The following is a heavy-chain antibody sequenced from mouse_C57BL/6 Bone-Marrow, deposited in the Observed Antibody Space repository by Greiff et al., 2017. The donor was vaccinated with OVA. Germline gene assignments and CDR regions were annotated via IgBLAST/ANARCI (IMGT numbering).Heavy chain of an antibody. CDR3: ARSLYGSSHWYFDV. J-gene: IGHJ1*03. Sequence: QVQLQESGAELVRPGTSVKMSCKASGYPFTNYWIGWAKQRTGHGLEWIGDIYPGGGYTNYNEKFKGKATLTADKSSSTAYMQFSSLTSEDSAIYYCARSLYGSSHWYFDVWGTGTTVTVSS. CDR2: IYPGGGYT. CDR1: GYPFTNYW. D-gene: IGHD1-1*01. V-gene: IGHV1-63*01.